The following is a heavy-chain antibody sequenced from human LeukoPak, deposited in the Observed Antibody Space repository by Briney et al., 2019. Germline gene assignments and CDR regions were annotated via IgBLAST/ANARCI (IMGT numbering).Heavy chain of an antibody. J-gene: IGHJ4*02. V-gene: IGHV3-7*01. CDR2: IKQDGSEK. D-gene: IGHD1-14*01. CDR3: ARAHRSRAFDY. CDR1: GFTFSNYW. Sequence: GGSLRLSCAASGFTFSNYWMSWVRQAPGKGLEWVANIKQDGSEKYFLDSVKGRFTISRGNAKNSLYLQMNSLRAEDTAVYYCARAHRSRAFDYWGQGTLVTVSS.